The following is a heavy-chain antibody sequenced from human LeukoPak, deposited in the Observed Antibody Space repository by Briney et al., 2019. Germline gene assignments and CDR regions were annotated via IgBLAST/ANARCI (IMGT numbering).Heavy chain of an antibody. CDR3: ARDRYCSSTSCYTTAYFQH. CDR2: FDPEDGET. Sequence: ASVKVSCKVSGYTLTELSMHWVRQAPGKGLEWMGGFDPEDGETIYAQKFQGRVTMTRDTSISTAYMELSRLRSDDTAVYYCARDRYCSSTSCYTTAYFQHWGQGTLVTVSS. D-gene: IGHD2-2*01. CDR1: GYTLTELS. V-gene: IGHV1-24*01. J-gene: IGHJ1*01.